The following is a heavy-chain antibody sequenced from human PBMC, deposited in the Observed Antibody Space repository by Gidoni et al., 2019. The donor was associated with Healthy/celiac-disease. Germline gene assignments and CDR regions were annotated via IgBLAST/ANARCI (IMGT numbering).Heavy chain of an antibody. CDR1: GFPFNSCA. J-gene: IGHJ4*02. Sequence: EVQLLESGGGLVQTGGSMSLYCAPSGFPFNSCAMGWVRPAPGKGLEWVSAISGSGGSTYYADSVKGRFTISSDNSKNTLYLQMNSLRAEDTAVYYCAKEPDYGDYFDYWGQGTLVTVSS. V-gene: IGHV3-23*01. D-gene: IGHD4-17*01. CDR3: AKEPDYGDYFDY. CDR2: ISGSGGST.